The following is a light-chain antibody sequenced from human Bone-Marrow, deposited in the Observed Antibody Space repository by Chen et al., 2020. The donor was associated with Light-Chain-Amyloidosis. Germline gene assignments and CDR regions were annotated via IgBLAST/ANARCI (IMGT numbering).Light chain of an antibody. V-gene: IGLV3-21*02. J-gene: IGLJ3*02. CDR3: QVWDRSSDRPV. CDR2: DDS. CDR1: NIGSTS. Sequence: PGQTATIACGGNNIGSTSVHWYQQTQGQAPLLVVYDDSDRPSGIPERLSGSNSGNTATLTISRVEAGDEADYYCQVWDRSSDRPVFGGGTKLTVL.